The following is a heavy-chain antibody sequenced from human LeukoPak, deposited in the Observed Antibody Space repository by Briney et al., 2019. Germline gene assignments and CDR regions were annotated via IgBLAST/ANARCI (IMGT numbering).Heavy chain of an antibody. CDR3: ARDTPYAFDI. CDR1: GGSISSGSYY. CDR2: IYTSGST. J-gene: IGHJ3*02. Sequence: SQTLSLTCTVSGGSISSGSYYWSWIRQPAGKGLEWIGRIYTSGSTNYNPSLKSRVTISVDTSKNQFSLKLSSVTAADTAVYYCARDTPYAFDIWGQGTMVTVSS. V-gene: IGHV4-61*02.